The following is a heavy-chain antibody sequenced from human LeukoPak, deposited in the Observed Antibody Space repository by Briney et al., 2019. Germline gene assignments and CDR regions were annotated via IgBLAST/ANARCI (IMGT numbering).Heavy chain of an antibody. D-gene: IGHD6-6*01. CDR1: GYTFTNYH. Sequence: ASVKVSCKASGYTFTNYHISWVRQAPGQGLEWMGWISTYNGNTNYAPKFQGRVTTTTDTSTSTAYMELRSLRSDDTAVYYCARAWGEDIAARPYYFDYWGQGTLVTVSS. CDR3: ARAWGEDIAARPYYFDY. CDR2: ISTYNGNT. J-gene: IGHJ4*02. V-gene: IGHV1-18*01.